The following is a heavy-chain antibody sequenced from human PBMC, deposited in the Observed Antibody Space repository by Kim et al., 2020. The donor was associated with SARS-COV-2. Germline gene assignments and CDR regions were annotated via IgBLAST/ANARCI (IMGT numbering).Heavy chain of an antibody. CDR3: ARSGGDSSSDTRGGVFDY. CDR1: GGSISSGGYY. V-gene: IGHV4-31*03. CDR2: IYYSGST. Sequence: SETLSLTCTVSGGSISSGGYYWSWIRQHPGKGLEWIGYIYYSGSTYYNPSLKSRVTISVDTSKNQFSLKLSSVTAADTAVYYCARSGGDSSSDTRGGVFDYWGQGTLVTVSS. J-gene: IGHJ4*02. D-gene: IGHD6-13*01.